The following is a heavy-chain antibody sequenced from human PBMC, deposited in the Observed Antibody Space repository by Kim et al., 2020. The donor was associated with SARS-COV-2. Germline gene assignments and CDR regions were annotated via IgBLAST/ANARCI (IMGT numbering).Heavy chain of an antibody. V-gene: IGHV1-69*13. D-gene: IGHD1-26*01. CDR2: IIPIFGTA. Sequence: SVMVSCKASGGTFSSYAISWVRQAPGQGLEWMGGIIPIFGTANYAQKFQGRVTITADESTSTAYMELSSLRSEDTAVYYCASRNYPIVGAQGDALDVWG. CDR3: ASRNYPIVGAQGDALDV. J-gene: IGHJ3*01. CDR1: GGTFSSYA.